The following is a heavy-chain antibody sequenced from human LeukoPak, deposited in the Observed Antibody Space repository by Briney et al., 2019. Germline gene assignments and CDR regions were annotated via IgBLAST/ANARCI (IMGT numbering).Heavy chain of an antibody. CDR1: GFTFSNYW. Sequence: GGSLRLSCAASGFTFSNYWMSWVRQAPGKGLEWVANIKQDGSEKYYADSVKGRFTISRDNAKSSLFLQLNSLRVEDTAVYHCASTQTFDYWGQGTLVTVSS. J-gene: IGHJ4*02. CDR2: IKQDGSEK. V-gene: IGHV3-7*05. CDR3: ASTQTFDY.